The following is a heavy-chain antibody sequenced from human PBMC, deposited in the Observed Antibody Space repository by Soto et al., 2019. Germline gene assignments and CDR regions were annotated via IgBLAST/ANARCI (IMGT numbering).Heavy chain of an antibody. V-gene: IGHV3-30*03. CDR1: GFSISSYG. CDR2: VSYDGSYQ. CDR3: ARTYGSGSYYNSAFDY. D-gene: IGHD3-10*01. Sequence: PGGSLRLSCAASGFSISSYGMHWVRQTPGKGLQWVAVVSYDGSYQHYADSVKGRFTISRDNSKNTLYLQMNSLRAEDTAVYYCARTYGSGSYYNSAFDYWGQGTLVTVSS. J-gene: IGHJ4*02.